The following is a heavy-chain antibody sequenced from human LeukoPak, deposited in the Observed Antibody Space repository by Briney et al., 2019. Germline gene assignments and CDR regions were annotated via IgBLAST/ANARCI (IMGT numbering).Heavy chain of an antibody. CDR3: ARDIGYTVTTYYFDY. V-gene: IGHV1-18*01. J-gene: IGHJ4*02. Sequence: ASVKVSCKTSGYTFTNYGISWVRQAPGQGLEWMGWISTYNGNTYSAQKLQSRVTMTTDTSTSTAYMELRSLRSDDTAVYYCARDIGYTVTTYYFDYWGQGTLVTVSS. CDR1: GYTFTNYG. D-gene: IGHD4-17*01. CDR2: ISTYNGNT.